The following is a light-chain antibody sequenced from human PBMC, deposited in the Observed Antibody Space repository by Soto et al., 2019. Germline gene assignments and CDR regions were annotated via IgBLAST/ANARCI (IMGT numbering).Light chain of an antibody. V-gene: IGLV2-23*02. CDR2: EVT. CDR1: SSDVGNYNL. Sequence: QSALAQPASVSGSPGQSITISCTGTSSDVGNYNLVSWYQQHPGKAPKVMIYEVTRRPSGVSNRFSASKSGNTASLTISDLQADDEADYYCCSYAGGSSVIFGGGTKLTVL. J-gene: IGLJ2*01. CDR3: CSYAGGSSVI.